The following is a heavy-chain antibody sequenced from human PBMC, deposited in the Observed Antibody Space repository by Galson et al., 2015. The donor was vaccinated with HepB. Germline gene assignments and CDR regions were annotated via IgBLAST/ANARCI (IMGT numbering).Heavy chain of an antibody. V-gene: IGHV6-1*01. CDR2: TYYRSKWYN. Sequence: CAISGDSVSSNSAAWNWIRQSPSRGLEWLGRTYYRSKWYNDYAVSVKSRITINPDTSKNQFSLQLNSVTPEDTAVYYCARGSDSSGWWEDAFDIWGQGTMVTVSS. CDR3: ARGSDSSGWWEDAFDI. CDR1: GDSVSSNSAA. J-gene: IGHJ3*02. D-gene: IGHD6-19*01.